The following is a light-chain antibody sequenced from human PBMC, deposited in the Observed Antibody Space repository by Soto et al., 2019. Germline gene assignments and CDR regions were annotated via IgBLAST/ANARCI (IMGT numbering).Light chain of an antibody. J-gene: IGLJ1*01. Sequence: QFVLTQPPSASGTPGQRVTISCSGSSSNIGSNTVNWYQRLPGTAPKLLIYSNNQRPSGVPDRFSGSKSGTSASLAISGLQSEDEADYYCAAWDDSLNGVFVFGTGTKVTVL. CDR1: SSNIGSNT. V-gene: IGLV1-44*01. CDR2: SNN. CDR3: AAWDDSLNGVFV.